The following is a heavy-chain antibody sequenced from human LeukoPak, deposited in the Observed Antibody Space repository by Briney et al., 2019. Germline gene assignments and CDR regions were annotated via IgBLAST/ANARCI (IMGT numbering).Heavy chain of an antibody. V-gene: IGHV1-18*01. CDR1: GYTSTSYG. J-gene: IGHJ4*02. CDR2: ISAYNGNT. CDR3: ASGAYYYDRYYFDY. D-gene: IGHD3-22*01. Sequence: GASVKVSCKASGYTSTSYGISWVRQAPGQGLEWMGWISAYNGNTNYAQKLQGRVTMTTDTSTSTAYMELRSLRSDDTAVYYCASGAYYYDRYYFDYWGQGTLVTVSS.